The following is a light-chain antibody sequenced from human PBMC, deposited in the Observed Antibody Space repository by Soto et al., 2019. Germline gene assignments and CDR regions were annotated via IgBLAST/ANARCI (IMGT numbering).Light chain of an antibody. CDR3: CSYAGSSTSV. Sequence: QSVLTQPASVSGSPGQSITISRTGTSSDVGSYNLVSWYQQHPGKAPKLMIYEGSKRPSGVSNRFSGSKSGNTASLTISGLQAEDEADYYCCSYAGSSTSVFGTGTKVTVL. J-gene: IGLJ1*01. V-gene: IGLV2-23*01. CDR1: SSDVGSYNL. CDR2: EGS.